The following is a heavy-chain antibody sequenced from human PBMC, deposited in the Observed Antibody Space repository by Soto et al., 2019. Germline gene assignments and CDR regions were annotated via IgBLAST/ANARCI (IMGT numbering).Heavy chain of an antibody. V-gene: IGHV3-23*01. CDR1: GFTFSSYA. CDR3: TKDPQTYYYDSSGYHPHLN. Sequence: PGGSLRLSCAASGFTFSSYAMSWVRQAPGKGLEWVSAISGSGGSTYYADSVKGRFTISRDNSKNTLYLQMNSLRAEDTAVYYCTKDPQTYYYDSSGYHPHLNWGQGTLVTVSS. D-gene: IGHD3-22*01. CDR2: ISGSGGST. J-gene: IGHJ4*02.